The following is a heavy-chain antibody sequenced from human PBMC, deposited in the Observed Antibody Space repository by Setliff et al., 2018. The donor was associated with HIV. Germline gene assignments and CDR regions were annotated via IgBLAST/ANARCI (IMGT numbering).Heavy chain of an antibody. Sequence: GSLRLSCAASGFIFSSYWMSWVRQAPGKGLEWVANIKQDGSEKYYVDSVKGRFTISRDNAKNSLYLQMNSLRAEDTAVYYCAREVMVVATNWFDPWGQGTLVTVSS. CDR3: AREVMVVATNWFDP. J-gene: IGHJ5*02. CDR2: IKQDGSEK. D-gene: IGHD2-15*01. CDR1: GFIFSSYW. V-gene: IGHV3-7*03.